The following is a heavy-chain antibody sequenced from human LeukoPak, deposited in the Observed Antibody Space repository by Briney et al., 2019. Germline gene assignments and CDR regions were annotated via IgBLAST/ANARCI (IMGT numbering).Heavy chain of an antibody. CDR3: ASLGPSTRRRSYYYYYMDV. CDR2: IYHSGST. D-gene: IGHD2-2*01. Sequence: PSETLSLTCTVSGYSISSNYYWSWIRQPPGKGLEWIGNIYHSGSTYYNPSLKSRVTISIDTSKNQFSLKLSSVTAADTAVYYCASLGPSTRRRSYYYYYMDVWGKGTTVTVSS. CDR1: GYSISSNYY. J-gene: IGHJ6*03. V-gene: IGHV4-38-2*02.